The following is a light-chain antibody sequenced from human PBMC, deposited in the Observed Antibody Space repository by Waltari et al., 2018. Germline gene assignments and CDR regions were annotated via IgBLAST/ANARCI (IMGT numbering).Light chain of an antibody. Sequence: QSALTQSASVSGSPGQSLTISCIGTRNDVGHYNYVSWYQQHPGKAPKLLIYDVSNRPSGVSNRFSGSKSDNTASLTISGLQAEDEADYYCSSYTASHTRVFGTGTWVTVL. CDR1: RNDVGHYNY. J-gene: IGLJ1*01. CDR3: SSYTASHTRV. V-gene: IGLV2-14*03. CDR2: DVS.